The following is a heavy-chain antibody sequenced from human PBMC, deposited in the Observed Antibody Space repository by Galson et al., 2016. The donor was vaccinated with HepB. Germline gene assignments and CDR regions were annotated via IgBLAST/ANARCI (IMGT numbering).Heavy chain of an antibody. J-gene: IGHJ5*02. D-gene: IGHD2/OR15-2a*01. V-gene: IGHV3-30*18. CDR3: AKRHEYCPPVGCSFDA. CDR1: GFNFNRRG. Sequence: SLRLSCAASGFNFNRRGLHWVRQAPGNGLEWVAADSLDGRRKFYEDSVKGRFTISTDNSNNLLFLQLRSLIVDDTAVYYCAKRHEYCPPVGCSFDAWGQGTLVSVSS. CDR2: DSLDGRRK.